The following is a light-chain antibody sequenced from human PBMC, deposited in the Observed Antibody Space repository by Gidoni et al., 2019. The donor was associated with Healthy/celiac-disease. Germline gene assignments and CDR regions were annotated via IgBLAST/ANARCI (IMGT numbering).Light chain of an antibody. V-gene: IGKV3-20*01. J-gene: IGKJ2*01. CDR2: GAS. CDR1: QSVRSSY. Sequence: EIVLTQSPGTLSLSPGERATLSCRASQSVRSSYLAWYQQKPGQAPRLLIYGASSRAPGIPDRFSGSGSGTDFTLTISRLEPEDFAVYYCQQYGSSPRTFGQGTKLEIK. CDR3: QQYGSSPRT.